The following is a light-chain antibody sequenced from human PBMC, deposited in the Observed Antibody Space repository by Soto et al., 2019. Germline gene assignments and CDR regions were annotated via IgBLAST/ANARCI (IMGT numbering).Light chain of an antibody. Sequence: DIVMTQTPLSLSVTPGQGTSISCKSTQSLLHTNGRTFLYWYMQKPGQPPQLLIYEVFNRFSGVPDRFSGSGSGTDFTLKTSRVEAEDVGVYYCMQTVQLPPTFGQGTKVEIK. CDR3: MQTVQLPPT. CDR2: EVF. V-gene: IGKV2D-29*01. CDR1: QSLLHTNGRTF. J-gene: IGKJ1*01.